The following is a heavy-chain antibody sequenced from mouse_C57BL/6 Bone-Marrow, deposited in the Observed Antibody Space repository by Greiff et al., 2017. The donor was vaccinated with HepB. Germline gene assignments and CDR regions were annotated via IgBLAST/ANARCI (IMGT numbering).Heavy chain of an antibody. CDR2: ISNGGGST. J-gene: IGHJ3*01. Sequence: EVQLVESGGGLVQPGGSLKLSCAASGFTFSDYYMYWVRQTPEKRLEWVAYISNGGGSTYYPDTVKGRFTISRDNAKNTLYLQMSRLKSEDTAMYYCARHGGLSYWGQGTLVTVSA. CDR1: GFTFSDYY. D-gene: IGHD2-2*01. V-gene: IGHV5-12*01. CDR3: ARHGGLSY.